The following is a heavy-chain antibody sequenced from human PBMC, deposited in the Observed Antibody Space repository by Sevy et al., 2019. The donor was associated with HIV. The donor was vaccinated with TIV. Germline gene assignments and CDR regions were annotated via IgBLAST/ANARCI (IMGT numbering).Heavy chain of an antibody. CDR1: GFTFSSYA. Sequence: GGSLRLSCAASGFTFSSYAMSWVRQAPGKGLEWVSAISGSGGSTYYADSVKGRFTISRDNSKNTLYLQMNSLRAEDTAVYYCAKVRYSSGWYLDYWGQRTLVTVSS. J-gene: IGHJ4*02. D-gene: IGHD6-19*01. CDR2: ISGSGGST. CDR3: AKVRYSSGWYLDY. V-gene: IGHV3-23*01.